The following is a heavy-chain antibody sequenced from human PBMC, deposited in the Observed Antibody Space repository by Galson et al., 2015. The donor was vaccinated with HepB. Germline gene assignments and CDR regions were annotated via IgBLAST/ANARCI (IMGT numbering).Heavy chain of an antibody. CDR1: GFSFNDHY. CDR3: ARSEVTTVVTDFDS. D-gene: IGHD4-23*01. CDR2: SRNRARGYST. V-gene: IGHV3-72*01. J-gene: IGHJ4*02. Sequence: SLRLSCAVSGFSFNDHYVDWVRQAPGKGLGWVGRSRNRARGYSTAYAVSVGGRFTVSRDDSKNSVFLQMNRLRSEDTAVYYCARSEVTTVVTDFDSWGQGTLVTVS.